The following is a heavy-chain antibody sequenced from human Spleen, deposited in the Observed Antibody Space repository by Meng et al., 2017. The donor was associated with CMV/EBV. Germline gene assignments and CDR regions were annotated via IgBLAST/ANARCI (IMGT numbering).Heavy chain of an antibody. CDR3: ARVDSPWDWFDP. J-gene: IGHJ5*02. V-gene: IGHV1-2*02. Sequence: SCKASGYTFTGYYMHWVRQASGQGLEWMGWINPNSGGTNYAQKFQGRVTMTRDTSISTAYMELSRLRSDDTAVYYCARVDSPWDWFDPWGQGTLVTVSS. CDR2: INPNSGGT. D-gene: IGHD2-21*01. CDR1: GYTFTGYY.